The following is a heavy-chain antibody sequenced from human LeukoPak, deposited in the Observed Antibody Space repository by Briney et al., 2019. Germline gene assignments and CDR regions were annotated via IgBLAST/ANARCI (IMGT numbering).Heavy chain of an antibody. D-gene: IGHD3-22*01. CDR2: INHTGTS. J-gene: IGHJ4*02. Sequence: SETLSLTCTVYGGSFSGYYWSWVRQAPKKGLEWIGEINHTGTSNYNPSLSSRVTLSVDTSKNQFSLRLSSVTAADTAVYYCARDVSQSWYYYDSSGYRLGYYFDYWGQGTLVTVSS. V-gene: IGHV4-34*01. CDR1: GGSFSGYY. CDR3: ARDVSQSWYYYDSSGYRLGYYFDY.